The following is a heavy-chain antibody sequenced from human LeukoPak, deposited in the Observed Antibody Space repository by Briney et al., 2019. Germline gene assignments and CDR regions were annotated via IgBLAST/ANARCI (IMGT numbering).Heavy chain of an antibody. J-gene: IGHJ6*03. CDR1: GYTFTGYY. CDR3: ARGGIPIHYYYMDV. V-gene: IGHV1-2*02. CDR2: INPNSGGT. D-gene: IGHD2-2*02. Sequence: ASVKVSCKASGYTFTGYYIHWVRQAPGQGLEWMGWINPNSGGTNHPQKFQGRVAMTRDTSISTAYMELSRLRSDDTAVYYCARGGIPIHYYYMDVWGKGTTVTISS.